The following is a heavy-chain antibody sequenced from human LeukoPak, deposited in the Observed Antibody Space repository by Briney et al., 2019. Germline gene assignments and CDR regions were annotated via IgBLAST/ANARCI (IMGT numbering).Heavy chain of an antibody. CDR2: IHYSGST. D-gene: IGHD2-15*01. J-gene: IGHJ4*02. CDR3: ARGELLDDY. CDR1: GGSVRRQGYD. Sequence: SETLSLTCTVRGGSVRRQGYDCGGIRQPPGKGLEWIGYIHYSGSTFYNPSLKSRVAISVDTSKNQFSLKLNSVAAADTAVYYCARGELLDDYWGQGTLVTVSS. V-gene: IGHV4-30-4*01.